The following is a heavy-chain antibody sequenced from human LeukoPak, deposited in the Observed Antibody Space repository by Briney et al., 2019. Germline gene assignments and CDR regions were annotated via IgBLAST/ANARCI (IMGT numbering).Heavy chain of an antibody. CDR1: GFTFSSYA. V-gene: IGHV3-21*01. J-gene: IGHJ4*02. D-gene: IGHD1-26*01. CDR2: ISSSSSYI. CDR3: ARDLSSEWELLGGVYYFDY. Sequence: GGSLRLSCAASGFTFSSYAMSWFRQAPGKGLEGVSSISSSSSYIYYADSVKGRFTISRDNAKNSLYLQMNSLRAEDTAVYYCARDLSSEWELLGGVYYFDYWGQGTLVTVSS.